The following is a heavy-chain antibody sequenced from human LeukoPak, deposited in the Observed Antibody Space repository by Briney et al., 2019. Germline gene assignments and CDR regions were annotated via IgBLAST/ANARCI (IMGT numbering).Heavy chain of an antibody. Sequence: ASVKVSCKASGYTFTSYGISWVRQAPGQGLEWMGWITAYNDNTNYAQKLQGRITMTTDTSTSTAYMELRSLRSDDTAVYYCARALLWFGEPSHIDYWGQGTLVTASS. V-gene: IGHV1-18*01. J-gene: IGHJ4*02. CDR1: GYTFTSYG. D-gene: IGHD3-10*01. CDR2: ITAYNDNT. CDR3: ARALLWFGEPSHIDY.